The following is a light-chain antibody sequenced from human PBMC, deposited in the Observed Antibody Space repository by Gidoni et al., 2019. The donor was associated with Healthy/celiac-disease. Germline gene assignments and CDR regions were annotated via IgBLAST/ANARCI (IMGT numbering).Light chain of an antibody. CDR3: QQYYSTPFT. V-gene: IGKV4-1*01. CDR2: WAS. CDR1: QSVLFSSNNKNY. J-gene: IGKJ3*01. Sequence: DIVMTQSPDPLPVSLGERATINCKSRQSVLFSSNNKNYLAWYQQKPGQPPKLLIYWASTRESGVPDRFSGSGSGTDFTLTISSLQAEDVAVYYCQQYYSTPFTFGPGTKVDIK.